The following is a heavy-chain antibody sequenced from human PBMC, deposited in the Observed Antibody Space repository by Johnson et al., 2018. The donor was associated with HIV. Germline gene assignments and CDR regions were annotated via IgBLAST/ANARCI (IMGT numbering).Heavy chain of an antibody. Sequence: VQLVESGGDLVKPGGSLRLSCAASGFTFSNACMSWVRQAPGKGLAWVGRIRSKADGGTSAYAAPVQGRFTIPRDYSKNTLYLQMNSLKPEETAVYYCTTDGNSSSWYDAFDIWGQGTMVIVSS. V-gene: IGHV3-15*01. J-gene: IGHJ3*02. D-gene: IGHD6-13*01. CDR2: IRSKADGGTS. CDR1: GFTFSNAC. CDR3: TTDGNSSSWYDAFDI.